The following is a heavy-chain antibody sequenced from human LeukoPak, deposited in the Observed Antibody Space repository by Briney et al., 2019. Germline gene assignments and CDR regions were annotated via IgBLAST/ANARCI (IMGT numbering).Heavy chain of an antibody. CDR1: GFTFSSYD. V-gene: IGHV3-13*05. J-gene: IGHJ3*02. Sequence: PGGSLRPSCAASGFTFSSYDMHWVRQATGKGLEWVSAIGTAGDPYYPGSVKGRFTISRENAKNSLYLQMNSLRAGDTAVYYCARGRPRTVVTAILGPYAFDIWGQGTMVTVSS. D-gene: IGHD2-21*02. CDR2: IGTAGDP. CDR3: ARGRPRTVVTAILGPYAFDI.